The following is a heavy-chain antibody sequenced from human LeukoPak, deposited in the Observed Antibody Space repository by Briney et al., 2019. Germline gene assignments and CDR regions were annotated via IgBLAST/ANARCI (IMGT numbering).Heavy chain of an antibody. CDR3: ARRGTIAVPVFWFDP. V-gene: IGHV3-7*01. CDR2: IKQDGSEK. J-gene: IGHJ5*02. CDR1: GVTFNTYW. Sequence: PGGSLRLSCVASGVTFNTYWMSWVRQAPGKGLEWVANIKQDGSEKYYLDSLEGRFTISRDNAKNSVYLQINRLRAEDSAVYYCARRGTIAVPVFWFDPWGQGTLVIVSS. D-gene: IGHD6-19*01.